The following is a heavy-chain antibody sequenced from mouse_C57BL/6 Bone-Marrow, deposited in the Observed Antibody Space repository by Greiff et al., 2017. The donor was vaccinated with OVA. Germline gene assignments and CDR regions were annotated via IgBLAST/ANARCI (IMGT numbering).Heavy chain of an antibody. CDR2: IDPADSYT. D-gene: IGHD2-3*01. V-gene: IGHV1-50*01. CDR1: GYTFTSYW. J-gene: IGHJ2*01. Sequence: QVQLQQPGAELVKPGASVKLSCKASGYTFTSYWMPWVKQRPGQGLEWIGEIDPADSYTNYNQKFKGKATLTVDTSSSTAYMQLSSLTSQDSALSSCESYPPYGGYYPYYDNWGQGTTLTVSA. CDR3: ESYPPYGGYYPYYDN.